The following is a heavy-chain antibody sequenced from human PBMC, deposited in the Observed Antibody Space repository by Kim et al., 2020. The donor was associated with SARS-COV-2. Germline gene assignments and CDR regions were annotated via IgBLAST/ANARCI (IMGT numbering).Heavy chain of an antibody. CDR1: GFTLTNNS. Sequence: GGSLRLSCAASGFTLTNNSMSWIRQAPGRGLEWVSTIRASAETTYYAGSVNGRFTISRDSAKHSLYLQLNTLRADDTAVYYCARDRGGSGRPVFDYWGQG. CDR2: IRASAETT. V-gene: IGHV3-23*01. D-gene: IGHD3-3*01. J-gene: IGHJ4*02. CDR3: ARDRGGSGRPVFDY.